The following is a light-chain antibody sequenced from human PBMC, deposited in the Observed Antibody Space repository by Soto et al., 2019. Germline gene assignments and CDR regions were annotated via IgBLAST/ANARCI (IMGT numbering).Light chain of an antibody. Sequence: QSVLTQPPSVSGAPGQRVIISCTGSNSNIGAGYEVHWFQQLPGTAPKLLIYGNINRPSGVPDRFSGSKSGTSASLAITGLQPEDEADYYCQSYDSSLSVLYVFGTGTKLTVL. V-gene: IGLV1-40*01. J-gene: IGLJ1*01. CDR3: QSYDSSLSVLYV. CDR2: GNI. CDR1: NSNIGAGYE.